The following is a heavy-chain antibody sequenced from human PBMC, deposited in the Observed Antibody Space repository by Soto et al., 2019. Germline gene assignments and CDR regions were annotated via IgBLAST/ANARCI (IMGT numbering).Heavy chain of an antibody. CDR2: INPNSGGT. CDR1: GYTFTGYY. Sequence: ASVKVSCKASGYTFTGYYMHWVRQAPGQGLEWMGWINPNSGGTNYAQKFQGRLTITKDTSKNQVVLTMTNMDPVDTATYYCAHILWFGSSFDYWGQGTLVTVSS. CDR3: AHILWFGSSFDY. J-gene: IGHJ4*02. D-gene: IGHD3-10*01. V-gene: IGHV1-2*02.